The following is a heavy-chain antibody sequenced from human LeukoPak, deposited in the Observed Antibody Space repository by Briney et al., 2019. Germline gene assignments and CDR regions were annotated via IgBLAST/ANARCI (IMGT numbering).Heavy chain of an antibody. D-gene: IGHD6-19*01. CDR2: ISSSSYI. J-gene: IGHJ3*02. V-gene: IGHV3-21*04. Sequence: GGSLRLSCAASGFTFSSYSMNWVRQAPGKGLEWVSSISSSSYIYYADSVKGRFTISRDNAKNSLYLQMNSLRAEDTAVYYCARDFGIAVAKGAFDIWGQGTMVTVSS. CDR3: ARDFGIAVAKGAFDI. CDR1: GFTFSSYS.